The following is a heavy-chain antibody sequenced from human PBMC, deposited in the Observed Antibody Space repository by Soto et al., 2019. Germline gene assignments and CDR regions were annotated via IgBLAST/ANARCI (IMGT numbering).Heavy chain of an antibody. D-gene: IGHD3-10*01. V-gene: IGHV3-13*01. J-gene: IGHJ6*03. CDR3: AREGCLFLLFADNRDLHYYMDV. CDR1: GFTFSSYD. Sequence: GGSLRLSCAASGFTFSSYDMHWVRQATGKGLEWVSAIGTAGDTYYPGSVKGRFTISRENAKNSLYLQMNSLRAGDTAVYYCAREGCLFLLFADNRDLHYYMDVWGKGTTVTVSS. CDR2: IGTAGDT.